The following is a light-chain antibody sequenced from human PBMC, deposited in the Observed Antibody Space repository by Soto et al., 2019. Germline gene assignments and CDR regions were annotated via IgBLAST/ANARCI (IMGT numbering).Light chain of an antibody. V-gene: IGKV1-5*03. CDR2: KSS. CDR3: QQYNSYST. Sequence: DIQMTQSPSTLSASEGGRVTISCRASQSVSIWLAWYQQKPGRAPKLLIYKSSILESGVPSRFSGSGSGAEFTLTISSLQPDDFATYYCQQYNSYSTFGQGTKVDIK. J-gene: IGKJ1*01. CDR1: QSVSIW.